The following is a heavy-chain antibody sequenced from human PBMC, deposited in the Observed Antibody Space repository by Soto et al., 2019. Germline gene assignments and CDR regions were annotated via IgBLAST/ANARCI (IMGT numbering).Heavy chain of an antibody. CDR2: IYYSGST. Sequence: TVSGGSVSSGAYYWTWIRQRPGKGLEWIGYIYYSGSTYYSPSLKSRLSISLDTSKNQFSLRLSSVTAADTAMYYCARARLRAVYAFDIWGQGPMVTVSS. CDR3: ARARLRAVYAFDI. V-gene: IGHV4-31*03. J-gene: IGHJ3*02. CDR1: GGSVSSGAYY. D-gene: IGHD5-12*01.